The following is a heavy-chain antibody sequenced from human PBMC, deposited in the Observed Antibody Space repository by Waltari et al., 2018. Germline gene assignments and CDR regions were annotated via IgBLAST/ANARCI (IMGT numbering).Heavy chain of an antibody. J-gene: IGHJ4*02. CDR1: GFTFSIYA. Sequence: EVQLLESGGGLVQPGGSLRLSCAASGFTFSIYAMTWVRQAPGKGLEWVSGLSDSGGSTYYADSVKGRFTISRDNSRKTLYLQMNSLRAEDSAVYYCVRYSDYWGQGTLVTVSS. V-gene: IGHV3-23*01. CDR2: LSDSGGST. D-gene: IGHD2-15*01. CDR3: VRYSDY.